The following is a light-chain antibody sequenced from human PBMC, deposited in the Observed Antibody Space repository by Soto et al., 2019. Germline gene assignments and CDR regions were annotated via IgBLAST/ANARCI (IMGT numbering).Light chain of an antibody. J-gene: IGKJ1*01. V-gene: IGKV3-15*01. Sequence: EILMTQSPATLSVSPGERATLSCRASQSVSSNLAWYQQKPGQAPRLLIYGASSRESGIPARFSGSGSGTEFTLTISSLQSEDFAVYYCQQYNNWPRTFGQGTKVDNK. CDR1: QSVSSN. CDR2: GAS. CDR3: QQYNNWPRT.